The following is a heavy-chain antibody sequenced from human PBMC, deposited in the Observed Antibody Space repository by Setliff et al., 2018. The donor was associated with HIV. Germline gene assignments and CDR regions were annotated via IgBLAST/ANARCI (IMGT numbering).Heavy chain of an antibody. J-gene: IGHJ1*01. CDR1: GGSIDSTSYY. Sequence: PSETLSLTCTVSGGSIDSTSYYWGWIRQPPGQGREWTGSIYYSGTTYYNPSLKSLVTISVDRTRNQFSLTLSSVTAADTATYYCASRGIVEVTISMRHEYFVHWGHGTLVTVSS. D-gene: IGHD2-15*01. CDR3: ASRGIVEVTISMRHEYFVH. V-gene: IGHV4-39*01. CDR2: IYYSGTT.